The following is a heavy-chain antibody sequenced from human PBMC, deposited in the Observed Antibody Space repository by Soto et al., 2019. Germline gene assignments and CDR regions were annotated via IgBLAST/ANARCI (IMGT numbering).Heavy chain of an antibody. CDR2: IYYSGST. CDR1: GGSISSGGYY. CDR3: ARGVWDRSSPMDY. V-gene: IGHV4-31*03. J-gene: IGHJ4*02. Sequence: SETLSLTCTVSGGSISSGGYYWSWIRQHPGKGLEWIGYIYYSGSTYYNPSLKSRVTISVDTSKNQFSLKLSSVTAADTAVYYWARGVWDRSSPMDYWGQGTLVTVSS. D-gene: IGHD3-22*01.